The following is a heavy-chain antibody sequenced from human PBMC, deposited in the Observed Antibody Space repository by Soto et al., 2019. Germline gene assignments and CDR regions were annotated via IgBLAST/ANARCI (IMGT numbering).Heavy chain of an antibody. CDR3: SRPGYSNYDSDY. CDR1: GFTFSSYA. Sequence: GSLRLSCAASGFTFSSYAMSWVRQAPGKGLEWVSAISGSGGSTYYADSVKGRFTISRDDSKNTAYLQMNSLKTEDTAVYYCSRPGYSNYDSDYWGQGTLVTVSS. V-gene: IGHV3-23*01. CDR2: ISGSGGST. D-gene: IGHD5-12*01. J-gene: IGHJ4*02.